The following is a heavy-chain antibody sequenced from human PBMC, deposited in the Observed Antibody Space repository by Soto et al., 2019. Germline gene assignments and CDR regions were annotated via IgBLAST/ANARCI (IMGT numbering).Heavy chain of an antibody. V-gene: IGHV3-15*01. D-gene: IGHD2-15*01. CDR2: IKSKTDGGTT. Sequence: GSLRLSCAASGFTFSNAWMSWVRQAPGKGLEWVGRIKSKTDGGTTDYAAPVKGRFTISRDDSKNTLYLQMNSLKTEDTAVYYCTPLEGVVVAATGDWFDPWGQGTLVTVSS. CDR1: GFTFSNAW. J-gene: IGHJ5*02. CDR3: TPLEGVVVAATGDWFDP.